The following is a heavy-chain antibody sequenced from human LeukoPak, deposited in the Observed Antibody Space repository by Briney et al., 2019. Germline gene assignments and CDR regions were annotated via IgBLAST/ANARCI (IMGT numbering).Heavy chain of an antibody. Sequence: SVKVSCKASGGTFSSYAISWVRQAPGQGLEWMGRIIPIFGTANSAQKFQGRVTITTDESTSTAYMELSSLRSEDTAVYYCARDEGAYYYDSSGYYFGYWGQGTLVTVSS. D-gene: IGHD3-22*01. CDR3: ARDEGAYYYDSSGYYFGY. CDR2: IIPIFGTA. CDR1: GGTFSSYA. V-gene: IGHV1-69*05. J-gene: IGHJ4*02.